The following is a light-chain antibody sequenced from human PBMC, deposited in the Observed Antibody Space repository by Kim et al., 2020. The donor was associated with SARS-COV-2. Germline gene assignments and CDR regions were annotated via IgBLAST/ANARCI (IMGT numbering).Light chain of an antibody. CDR1: QSVNWY. CDR3: QHRRSWPLT. CDR2: DAS. Sequence: LSPGERATLSCRASQSVNWYLAWYQQKPGQAPRLIIYDASKRATGIPARFSGSGSGTDFTLTISSLQPEDFAVYYCQHRRSWPLTFGGGTKVDIK. V-gene: IGKV3-11*01. J-gene: IGKJ4*01.